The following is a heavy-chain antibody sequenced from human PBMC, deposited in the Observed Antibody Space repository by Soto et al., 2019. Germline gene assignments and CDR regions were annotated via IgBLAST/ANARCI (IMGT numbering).Heavy chain of an antibody. J-gene: IGHJ6*02. V-gene: IGHV3-15*01. D-gene: IGHD6-19*01. CDR3: TTGLYSSGWYPGDYYGMDV. Sequence: SLRLSCAASGFTFSNAWMSWVRQAPGKGLEWVGRIKSKTDGGTTDYAAPVKGRFTISRDDSKNTLYLQMNSLKTEDTAVYYCTTGLYSSGWYPGDYYGMDVWGQGTTVTVSS. CDR2: IKSKTDGGTT. CDR1: GFTFSNAW.